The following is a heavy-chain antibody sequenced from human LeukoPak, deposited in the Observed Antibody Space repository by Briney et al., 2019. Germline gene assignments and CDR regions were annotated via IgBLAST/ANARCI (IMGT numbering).Heavy chain of an antibody. CDR2: IYSTGSS. CDR3: ARRIFVRQQLVEAPLGWFDP. Sequence: SETLSLTCIVSAGSISDYYWSWIRQPPGKGLEWVGYIYSTGSSNYNPSLKSRATISVDTSKNQFSLKLSSVTAADTAVYYCARRIFVRQQLVEAPLGWFDPWGQGTLVTVSS. D-gene: IGHD6-13*01. CDR1: AGSISDYY. J-gene: IGHJ5*02. V-gene: IGHV4-4*08.